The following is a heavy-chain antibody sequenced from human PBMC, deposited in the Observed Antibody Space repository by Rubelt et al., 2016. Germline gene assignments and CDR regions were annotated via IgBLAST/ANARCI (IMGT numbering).Heavy chain of an antibody. Sequence: QVQLVQSGAEVKKPGASVKVSCKASGYTFTNYGMHWVRQAPGQRLEWMGWIDGGNGDTKYSQKLKDRVSITRDASANTAYMELSSLRSEDTAVYYCARKGYGYGMDVWGQGTTVTVSS. V-gene: IGHV1-3*01. D-gene: IGHD3-16*01. CDR2: IDGGNGDT. J-gene: IGHJ6*02. CDR1: GYTFTNYG. CDR3: ARKGYGYGMDV.